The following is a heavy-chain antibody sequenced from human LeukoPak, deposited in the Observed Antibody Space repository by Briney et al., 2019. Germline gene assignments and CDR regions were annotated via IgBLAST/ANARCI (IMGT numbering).Heavy chain of an antibody. D-gene: IGHD3-22*01. V-gene: IGHV4-61*01. Sequence: SETLSLTCTVSGGSVSSGTYYWNWIRQPPGTGLEWIGYIYYSGSTNYNPSLKSRATISIDGSKNQFSLKLSYVTAADTAVYYCAGDEDNSGRYYYYMDVWGKGTTVTVSS. CDR2: IYYSGST. CDR3: AGDEDNSGRYYYYMDV. CDR1: GGSVSSGTYY. J-gene: IGHJ6*03.